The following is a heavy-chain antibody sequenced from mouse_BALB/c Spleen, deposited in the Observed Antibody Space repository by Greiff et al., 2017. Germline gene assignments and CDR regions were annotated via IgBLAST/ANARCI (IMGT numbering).Heavy chain of an antibody. CDR3: ASLYDYDEDWYFDV. V-gene: IGHV5-6*01. D-gene: IGHD2-4*01. CDR1: GFTFSSYG. Sequence: EVQRVESGGDLVKPGGSLKLSCAASGFTFSSYGMSWVRQTPDKRLEWVATISSGGSYTYYPDSVKGRFTISRDNAKNTLYLQMSSLKSEDTAMYYCASLYDYDEDWYFDVWGAGTTVTVSS. CDR2: ISSGGSYT. J-gene: IGHJ1*01.